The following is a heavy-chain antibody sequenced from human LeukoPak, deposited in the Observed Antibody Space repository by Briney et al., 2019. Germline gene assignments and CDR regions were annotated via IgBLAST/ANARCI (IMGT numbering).Heavy chain of an antibody. CDR1: GFTFSRHG. J-gene: IGHJ4*02. V-gene: IGHV3-30*03. CDR2: ISNDGSRK. CDR3: ARDRAWSYFDY. D-gene: IGHD3-3*01. Sequence: GGSLRLSCAPSGFTFSRHGMHWVRQAPGKGLEWVAIISNDGSRKYYAHSVGGRFTISRDNSKNTLYLQMDSLRAEDTAVYYCARDRAWSYFDYWGQGTLVTVSS.